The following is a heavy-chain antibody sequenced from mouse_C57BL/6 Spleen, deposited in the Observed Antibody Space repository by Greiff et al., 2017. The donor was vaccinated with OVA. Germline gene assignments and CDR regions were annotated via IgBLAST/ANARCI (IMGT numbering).Heavy chain of an antibody. Sequence: EVQLVESEGGLVQPGSSMKLSCTASGFTFSDYYMAWVRQVPEKGLEWVANINYDGSSTYYLDSLKSRFIISRDNAKNILYLQMSSLKSEDTATYYCAREGSKRAMDYWGQGTSVTVSS. J-gene: IGHJ4*01. CDR3: AREGSKRAMDY. CDR1: GFTFSDYY. D-gene: IGHD1-3*01. V-gene: IGHV5-16*01. CDR2: INYDGSST.